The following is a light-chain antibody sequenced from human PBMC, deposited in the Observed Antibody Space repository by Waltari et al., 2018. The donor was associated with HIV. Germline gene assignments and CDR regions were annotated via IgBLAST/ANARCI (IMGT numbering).Light chain of an antibody. Sequence: QSVLTQPPSASGTPGQSVSISCSGSRSNIGSNYVYWYQHLPGTTPKVVIYRRAQRPSGVPDRFSGSNSGTSASLAISGLRSEDEAHYYCASWDDNLSGWVFGGGTKLTVL. CDR3: ASWDDNLSGWV. CDR2: RRA. V-gene: IGLV1-47*01. CDR1: RSNIGSNY. J-gene: IGLJ3*02.